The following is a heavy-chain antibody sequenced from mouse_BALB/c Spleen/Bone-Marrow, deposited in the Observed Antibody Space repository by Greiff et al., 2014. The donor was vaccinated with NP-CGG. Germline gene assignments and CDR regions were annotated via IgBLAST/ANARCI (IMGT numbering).Heavy chain of an antibody. CDR3: ARWVEGNLPWFAY. Sequence: DVQLVESGGNLVKPGGSLKLTCAASGFTFSSYGMSWVRQTPDRRLEWVATISSDGSYTYYPDSVKGRFTISRDNAKNTLYLQMSSLKSEDTAMYYCARWVEGNLPWFAYGGQGTLITASA. CDR1: GFTFSSYG. J-gene: IGHJ3*01. D-gene: IGHD2-1*01. CDR2: ISSDGSYT. V-gene: IGHV5-6*01.